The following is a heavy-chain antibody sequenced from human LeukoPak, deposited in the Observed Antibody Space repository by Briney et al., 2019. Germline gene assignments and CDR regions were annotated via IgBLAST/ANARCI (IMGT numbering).Heavy chain of an antibody. CDR2: IRYDGSNK. J-gene: IGHJ4*02. CDR1: GFTFSSYG. Sequence: GGSLRLSCAASGFTFSSYGMHWVRQAPGKGLEWVAFIRYDGSNKYYADSVKGRFTISRDNSKNTLYLQMNSLRAEDTAVYYCAKPVGYSYDEYYFDYWGQGTLVTVSS. D-gene: IGHD5-18*01. V-gene: IGHV3-30*02. CDR3: AKPVGYSYDEYYFDY.